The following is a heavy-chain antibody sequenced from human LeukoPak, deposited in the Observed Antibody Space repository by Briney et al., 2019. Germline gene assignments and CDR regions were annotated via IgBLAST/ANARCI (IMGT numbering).Heavy chain of an antibody. Sequence: QPGRSLRLSCATSGFIFSHFGTHWVRQAPGKGLEWVAAIQSDGSQKYFADSVKGRSTISRDKSKSTMYLQMDTLRAEDTAVYYCARDSCLIKTCLDYWGQGTLVTVSS. J-gene: IGHJ4*02. CDR3: ARDSCLIKTCLDY. V-gene: IGHV3-33*01. CDR1: GFIFSHFG. CDR2: IQSDGSQK. D-gene: IGHD3-10*01.